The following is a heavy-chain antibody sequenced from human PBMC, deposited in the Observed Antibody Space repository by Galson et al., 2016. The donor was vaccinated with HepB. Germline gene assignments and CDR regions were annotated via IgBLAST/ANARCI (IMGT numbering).Heavy chain of an antibody. CDR3: ARGPYSSGWYPFDP. J-gene: IGHJ5*02. CDR1: AGSISGYY. Sequence: SETLSLTCTVSAGSISGYYWSWIRQPPGKGLEWVGYIYYSGSTYYNPSLKSRVTMSIDTSKNQFSLKLSSVTAADTAVYYCARGPYSSGWYPFDPWGQGTLGTVSS. V-gene: IGHV4-59*01. D-gene: IGHD6-19*01. CDR2: IYYSGST.